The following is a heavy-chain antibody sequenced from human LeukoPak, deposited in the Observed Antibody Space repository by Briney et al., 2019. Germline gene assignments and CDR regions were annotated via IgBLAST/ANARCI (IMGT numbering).Heavy chain of an antibody. CDR3: ARGRWELLGYYFDY. CDR2: IYTSGST. D-gene: IGHD1-26*01. CDR1: GGSISSYY. V-gene: IGHV4-4*09. Sequence: SETLSLTCTVSGGSISSYYWSWIRQPPGKGLEWIGYIYTSGSTNYNPSLKSRVTISVDTSKNQFSLKLSFVTAADTAVYYCARGRWELLGYYFDYWGQGTLVTVSS. J-gene: IGHJ4*02.